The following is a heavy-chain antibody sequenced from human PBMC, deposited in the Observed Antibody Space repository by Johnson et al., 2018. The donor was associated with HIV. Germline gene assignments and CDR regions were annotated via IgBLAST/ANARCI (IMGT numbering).Heavy chain of an antibody. V-gene: IGHV3-33*01. Sequence: QVQLVESGGGVVQPGGSLRLSCAASGFTFSSYGMHWVRQAPGKGLEWVAVIWYDGSNKYYADSVKGRFTISRDNSKNTLYLQMNSLRAEDTAFYYCARDKYGVPSGTFDIWGQGTMVTVSS. CDR2: IWYDGSNK. CDR3: ARDKYGVPSGTFDI. D-gene: IGHD4-17*01. J-gene: IGHJ3*02. CDR1: GFTFSSYG.